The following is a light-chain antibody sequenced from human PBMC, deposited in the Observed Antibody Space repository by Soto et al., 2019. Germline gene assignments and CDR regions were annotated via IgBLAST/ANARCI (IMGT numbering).Light chain of an antibody. Sequence: DIQLTQSPSFLSASVGDRVTITCRASQGISSYLAWYQQKPGKAPKVLIYDASTLQSGVPSRFSGSGSGTEFTLTSSSLQPEDFATYYCQQLNSYPITFGQGTRLEIK. CDR1: QGISSY. V-gene: IGKV1-9*01. J-gene: IGKJ5*01. CDR3: QQLNSYPIT. CDR2: DAS.